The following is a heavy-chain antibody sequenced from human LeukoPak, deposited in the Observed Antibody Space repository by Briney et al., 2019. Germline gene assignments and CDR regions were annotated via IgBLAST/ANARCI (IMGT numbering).Heavy chain of an antibody. J-gene: IGHJ1*01. V-gene: IGHV4-59*01. CDR2: IYYSGST. CDR1: GASISNSY. CDR3: ARAADWYEYFHP. D-gene: IGHD3/OR15-3a*01. Sequence: SETLSPTCTVSGASISNSYWSWIRQPPGKGLEWIAYIYYSGSTNYNPSLKSRVTISRDTSKNQFFLNMTSVTAADTAVYYCARAADWYEYFHPWGRGTLLTVSS.